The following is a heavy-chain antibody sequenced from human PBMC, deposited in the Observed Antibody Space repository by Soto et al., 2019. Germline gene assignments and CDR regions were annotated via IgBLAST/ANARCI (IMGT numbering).Heavy chain of an antibody. D-gene: IGHD1-26*01. V-gene: IGHV3-30-3*01. J-gene: IGHJ4*02. CDR3: ARMYSRIGGAFDY. CDR2: ISYDGSNK. Sequence: QVQLVESGGGVVQPGRSLRLSCEPSGFTFSSYAMHWVRQAPGKGLEWVAVISYDGSNKYYADSVKGRFTISRDNSKNTRYLQMNSWRAEDTAVYYCARMYSRIGGAFDYWGQGTLVTVSS. CDR1: GFTFSSYA.